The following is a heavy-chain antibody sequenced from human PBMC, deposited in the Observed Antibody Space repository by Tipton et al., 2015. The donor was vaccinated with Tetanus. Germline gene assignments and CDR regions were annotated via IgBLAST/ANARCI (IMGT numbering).Heavy chain of an antibody. CDR2: ISSSGSTI. D-gene: IGHD5-12*01. Sequence: SLRLSCAASGFTFSDHYMSWIRQAPGKGLEWVSYISSSGSTIYYADSVKGRFTISRDNAEKSLYLQMNSLRVEDTAVYHCAAAVATIEVFYYYGMDVWGQGTTVTVSS. CDR3: AAAVATIEVFYYYGMDV. CDR1: GFTFSDHY. J-gene: IGHJ6*02. V-gene: IGHV3-11*01.